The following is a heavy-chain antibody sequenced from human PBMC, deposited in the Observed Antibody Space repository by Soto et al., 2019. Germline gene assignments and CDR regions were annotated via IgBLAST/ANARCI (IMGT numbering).Heavy chain of an antibody. J-gene: IGHJ5*02. Sequence: QLQLQAAGAGLVKPSQTLSLTCTVSGGAISRDEYYRSWIRQHPGKGLEWIGYSYYSRSTYYNPALKSRVTIAVDTAKNQFSLTLYSVTASDTAVYYCARSVFPWGQGPLGTVSS. CDR1: GGAISRDEYY. V-gene: IGHV4-31*03. CDR3: ARSVFP. CDR2: SYYSRST.